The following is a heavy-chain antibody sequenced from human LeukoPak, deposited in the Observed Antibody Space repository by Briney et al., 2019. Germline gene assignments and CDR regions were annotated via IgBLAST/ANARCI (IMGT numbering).Heavy chain of an antibody. CDR1: GFPFSTYT. J-gene: IGHJ4*02. CDR2: IWYDGSNK. V-gene: IGHV3-33*08. D-gene: IGHD3-3*01. CDR3: ARDARLYDYDFWSGYSHFDY. Sequence: PGGSLRLSCVASGFPFSTYTMNWVRQAPGKGLEWVAVIWYDGSNKYYADSVKGRFTISRDNSKNTLYLQMNSLRAEDTAVYYCARDARLYDYDFWSGYSHFDYWGQGTLVTVSS.